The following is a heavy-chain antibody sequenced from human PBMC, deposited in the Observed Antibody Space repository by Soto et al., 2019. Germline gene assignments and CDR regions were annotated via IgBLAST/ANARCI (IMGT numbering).Heavy chain of an antibody. J-gene: IGHJ4*02. D-gene: IGHD6-19*01. CDR2: INWDDDN. CDR1: GFSLTSNAVG. Sequence: QITLKESGPTLVKPTQTLTLTCTFSGFSLTSNAVGVRWFRQPPGKALEWLALINWDDDNHYSPSLKSRLTFTKDSSKIQVVLIMTNMDPVDTATYYCAHGSGWLFDFWGQGTLVTFSS. V-gene: IGHV2-5*02. CDR3: AHGSGWLFDF.